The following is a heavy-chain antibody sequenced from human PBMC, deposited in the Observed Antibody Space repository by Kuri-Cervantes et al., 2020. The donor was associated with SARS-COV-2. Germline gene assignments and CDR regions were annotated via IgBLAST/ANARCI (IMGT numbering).Heavy chain of an antibody. CDR3: ARVFISGSRTGCFDY. Sequence: ASVKVSCKASGYTFTSYAMHWVRQAPGQRLEWMGWMNPNSGNTGYAQKFQGRVTMTRNTSISTAYMELSSLRSEDTAVYYCARVFISGSRTGCFDYWGQGTLVTVSS. J-gene: IGHJ4*02. V-gene: IGHV1-8*02. CDR1: GYTFTSYA. CDR2: MNPNSGNT. D-gene: IGHD3-10*01.